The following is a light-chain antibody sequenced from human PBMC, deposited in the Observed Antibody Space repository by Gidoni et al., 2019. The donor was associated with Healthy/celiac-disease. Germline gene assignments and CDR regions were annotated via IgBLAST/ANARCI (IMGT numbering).Light chain of an antibody. Sequence: DIQMPQSPSSLSASAGDRVTITCRASQSISSYLNWYQQKPGKAPKLLIYAASSLQSGVPSRCSGSGSGTDFTLTISSLQPEDFATYHCQQNYSTPFTFGPXTKVDIK. CDR1: QSISSY. CDR3: QQNYSTPFT. CDR2: AAS. J-gene: IGKJ3*01. V-gene: IGKV1-39*01.